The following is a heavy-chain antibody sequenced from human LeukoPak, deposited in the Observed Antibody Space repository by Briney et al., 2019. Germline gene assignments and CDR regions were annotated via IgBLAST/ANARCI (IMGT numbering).Heavy chain of an antibody. V-gene: IGHV1-18*01. Sequence: ASVKVSCKASGYTFSSYGIIWVRQAPGQGLEWMGWISAYNGNTNYAQKLQGGVTMTTDTSTSTVYMELRSLRSDDTAVYYCARARRNYYDSSGYFPLWGQGALVTVSS. J-gene: IGHJ4*02. D-gene: IGHD3-22*01. CDR2: ISAYNGNT. CDR3: ARARRNYYDSSGYFPL. CDR1: GYTFSSYG.